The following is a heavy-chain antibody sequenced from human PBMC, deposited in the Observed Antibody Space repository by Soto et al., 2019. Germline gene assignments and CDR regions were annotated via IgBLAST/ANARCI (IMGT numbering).Heavy chain of an antibody. V-gene: IGHV3-11*01. J-gene: IGHJ5*02. CDR3: ARGRGITYYDFWSGYDGPWFDP. CDR2: ISSSGSTI. Sequence: GGSLRLSCAASGFTFSDYYMSWIRQAPGKGLEWVSYISSSGSTIYYADSVKGRFTISRDNAKNSLYLQMNSLRAEDTAVYYCARGRGITYYDFWSGYDGPWFDPWGQGTLVTVSS. D-gene: IGHD3-3*01. CDR1: GFTFSDYY.